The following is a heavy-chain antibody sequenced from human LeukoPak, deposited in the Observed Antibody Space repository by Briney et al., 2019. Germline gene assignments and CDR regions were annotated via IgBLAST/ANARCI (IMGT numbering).Heavy chain of an antibody. J-gene: IGHJ4*02. Sequence: VASVKVSCKASGYTFTSYYMHWVRQAPGQGLEWMGIINPSGGSTSYAQKFQGRVTMTRDTSTSTVYMELSSLRSEDTAVYYCARVPTLTSDYGDYVLDYWGQGTLVTVSS. CDR1: GYTFTSYY. CDR2: INPSGGST. V-gene: IGHV1-46*01. CDR3: ARVPTLTSDYGDYVLDY. D-gene: IGHD4-17*01.